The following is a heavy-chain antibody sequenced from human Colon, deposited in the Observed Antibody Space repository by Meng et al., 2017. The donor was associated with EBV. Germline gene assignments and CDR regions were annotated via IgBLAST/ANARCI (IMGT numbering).Heavy chain of an antibody. CDR3: ARRRVGSGRDC. J-gene: IGHJ4*02. CDR1: VGSISSNGYY. D-gene: IGHD3-10*01. Sequence: HRQVQESGPGVVMHSDALSLSGSGSVGSISSNGYYWAWLRQAPGKGLEWIGAIYHSGSNSYYPSLLRGVTMFTNKSKTQFALMLTSVTATDTDVYYCARRRVGSGRDCWGQGTLVTVSS. V-gene: IGHV4-39*01. CDR2: IYHSGSN.